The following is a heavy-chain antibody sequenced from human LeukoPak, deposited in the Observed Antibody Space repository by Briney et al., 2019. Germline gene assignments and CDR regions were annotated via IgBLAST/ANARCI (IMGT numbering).Heavy chain of an antibody. V-gene: IGHV1-46*01. D-gene: IGHD3-22*01. CDR1: GYTFTSYY. J-gene: IGHJ4*02. Sequence: SVKVSCKASGYTFTSYYIHWVRQAPGQGLEWVGIINPRSGSASYAQKFQGRVTMTRDTSTSTVHMELSSLRSEDTAVYYCTRDQSPDDSGYYFDYWGQGTLVTVSS. CDR3: TRDQSPDDSGYYFDY. CDR2: INPRSGSA.